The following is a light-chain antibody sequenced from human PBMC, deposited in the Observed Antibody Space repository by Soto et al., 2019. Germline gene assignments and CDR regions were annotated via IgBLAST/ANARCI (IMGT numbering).Light chain of an antibody. V-gene: IGKV1-5*01. J-gene: IGKJ1*01. CDR3: QHYNSYPET. CDR2: DAS. Sequence: DIQMNQSPSTLSASERDTATITGRASQSISSWLAWYQQKPGKAPKLLIYDASSLESGVPSRFSGSGSGTEFTLTISSLQPDDFATYYCQHYNSYPETFGPGTKVDIK. CDR1: QSISSW.